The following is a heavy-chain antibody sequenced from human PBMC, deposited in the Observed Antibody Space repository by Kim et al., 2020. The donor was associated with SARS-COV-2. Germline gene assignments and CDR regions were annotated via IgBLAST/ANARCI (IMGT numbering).Heavy chain of an antibody. CDR3: ARYPDIVVVPAAMPDGWPGGMDV. CDR2: IYHSGST. Sequence: SETLSLTCTVSGYSISSGYYWGWIRQPPGKGLEWIGSIYHSGSTYYNPSLKSRVTISVDTSKNQFSLKLSSVTAADTAVYYCARYPDIVVVPAAMPDGWPGGMDVWGQGTTVTVSS. D-gene: IGHD2-2*01. CDR1: GYSISSGYY. V-gene: IGHV4-38-2*02. J-gene: IGHJ6*02.